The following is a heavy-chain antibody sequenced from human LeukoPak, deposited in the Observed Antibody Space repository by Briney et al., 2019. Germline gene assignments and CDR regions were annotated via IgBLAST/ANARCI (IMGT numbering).Heavy chain of an antibody. CDR1: GFTVSSNY. J-gene: IGHJ4*02. CDR2: IYSGGST. Sequence: PGGSLRLSCAASGFTVSSNYMSWVRQAPGKGLEWVSVIYSGGSTYYADSVKGRFTISRDNSKNTLYLQMHSLRVEDTAVYYCARWASKYDILTGYDYYFDYWGQGTLVTVSS. CDR3: ARWASKYDILTGYDYYFDY. D-gene: IGHD3-9*01. V-gene: IGHV3-66*02.